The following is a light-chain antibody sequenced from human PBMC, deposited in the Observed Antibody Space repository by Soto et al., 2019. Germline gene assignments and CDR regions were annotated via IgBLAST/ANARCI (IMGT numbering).Light chain of an antibody. V-gene: IGLV2-8*01. CDR3: SSYAGSTLGV. J-gene: IGLJ1*01. CDR1: SSDVGGYNY. CDR2: EVS. Sequence: QSVLTQPPSASGSPGRSVTISCTGTSSDVGGYNYVSWYQQHPGKAPKLMIYEVSKRPSGVPDRFSGSKSGNTASLTVSGLQAEDGADYYCSSYAGSTLGVFGTGTKVTVL.